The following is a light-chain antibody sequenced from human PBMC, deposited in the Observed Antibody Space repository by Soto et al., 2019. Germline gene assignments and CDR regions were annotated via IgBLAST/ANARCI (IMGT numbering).Light chain of an antibody. CDR3: QQSGSSPGT. V-gene: IGKV3-20*01. J-gene: IGKJ2*01. Sequence: EIVLTQSPGTLSLSPGERATLSCRASQSISSYLAWYQQKPGQAPRLLIYGASSRATGIPDRFSGSGSGTDFSLTITRLEPADFAVYYCQQSGSSPGTFGQGTKLVIK. CDR1: QSISSY. CDR2: GAS.